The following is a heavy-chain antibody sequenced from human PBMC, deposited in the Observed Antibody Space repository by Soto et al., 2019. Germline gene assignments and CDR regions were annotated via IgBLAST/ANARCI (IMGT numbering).Heavy chain of an antibody. J-gene: IGHJ3*02. D-gene: IGHD4-17*01. CDR3: ARDFYDYGDYDRPRVAFDI. CDR2: IYYSGST. V-gene: IGHV4-30-4*01. Sequence: SETLSLTCTVSGGSISSGDYYWSWIRQPPGKGLEWIGYIYYSGSTYYNPSLKSRVTISVDTSKNQFSLKLSSVTAADTAVYYCARDFYDYGDYDRPRVAFDIWGQGTMVIVSS. CDR1: GGSISSGDYY.